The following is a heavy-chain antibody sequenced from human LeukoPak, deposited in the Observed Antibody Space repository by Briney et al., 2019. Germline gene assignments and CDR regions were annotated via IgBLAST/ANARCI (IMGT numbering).Heavy chain of an antibody. J-gene: IGHJ6*03. CDR1: GFTFSDYY. D-gene: IGHD5-18*01. CDR3: ARGYSYSYYYYMDV. V-gene: IGHV3-11*01. CDR2: ISSSGSTI. Sequence: PGGSLRLSCAASGFTFSDYYMSWIRQAPGKGLEWVSYISSSGSTIYYADSVKGRFTISRDNAKNSLYLQMNSLRSDDTAVYYCARGYSYSYYYYMDVWGKGTTVTVSS.